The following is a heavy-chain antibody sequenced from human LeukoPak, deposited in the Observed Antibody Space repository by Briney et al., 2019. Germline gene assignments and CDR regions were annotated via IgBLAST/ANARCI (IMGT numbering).Heavy chain of an antibody. J-gene: IGHJ5*02. V-gene: IGHV4-39*01. Sequence: SETLSLTCTVSGGSISSSSYYWGWIRQPPGKGLEWIGSIYYSGSTYYNPSLKSRVTISVDTSKNQFSLKLSSVTAADTAVYYCAQEIWFGELSPMSPNNWFDPWGQGTLVTVSS. CDR3: AQEIWFGELSPMSPNNWFDP. CDR2: IYYSGST. CDR1: GGSISSSSYY. D-gene: IGHD3-10*01.